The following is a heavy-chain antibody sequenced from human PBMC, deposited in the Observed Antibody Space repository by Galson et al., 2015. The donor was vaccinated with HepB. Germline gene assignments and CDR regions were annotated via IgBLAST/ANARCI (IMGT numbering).Heavy chain of an antibody. CDR2: IYTSGST. V-gene: IGHV4-61*02. CDR3: AREGSGDIAVAGTAFDY. CDR1: GGSISSGSYY. D-gene: IGHD6-19*01. J-gene: IGHJ4*02. Sequence: TLSLTCTVSGGSISSGSYYWSWIRQPAGKGLEWIGRIYTSGSTNYNPSLKSRVTISVDTSKNQSSLKLSSVTAADTAVYYCAREGSGDIAVAGTAFDYWGQGTLVTVSS.